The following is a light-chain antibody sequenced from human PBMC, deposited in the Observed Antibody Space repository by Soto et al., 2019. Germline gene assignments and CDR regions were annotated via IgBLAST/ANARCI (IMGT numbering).Light chain of an antibody. Sequence: QSVLTQPASVSGSPGQSIAISCTGTSSDIGRYNFVSWYQQHPGKVPKLMIYDVNNRPSGVSDRFSGSKSGNTASLTISGLQAEDEAHYYCSSYTESNTEVFGGGTKVTVL. CDR1: SSDIGRYNF. CDR2: DVN. V-gene: IGLV2-14*03. CDR3: SSYTESNTEV. J-gene: IGLJ2*01.